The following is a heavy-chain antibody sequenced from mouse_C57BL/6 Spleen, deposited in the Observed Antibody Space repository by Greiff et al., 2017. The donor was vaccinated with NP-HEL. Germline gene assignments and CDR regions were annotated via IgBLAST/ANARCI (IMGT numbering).Heavy chain of an antibody. CDR1: GYTFTDYY. V-gene: IGHV1-19*01. J-gene: IGHJ2*01. D-gene: IGHD1-1*01. CDR3: ARGYGSPY. Sequence: VQLKESGPVLVKPGASVKMSCKASGYTFTDYYMNWVKQSHGKSLEWIGVINPYNGGTSYNQKFKGKATLTVDKSSSTAYMELHSLTSEDSAFYYCARGYGSPYWGHGTTLTVSS. CDR2: INPYNGGT.